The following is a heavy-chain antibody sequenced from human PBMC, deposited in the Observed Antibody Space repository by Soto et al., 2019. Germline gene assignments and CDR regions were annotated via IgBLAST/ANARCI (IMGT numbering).Heavy chain of an antibody. CDR1: GGTFSSYA. V-gene: IGHV1-69*06. CDR3: ARGGYSSTWSNLLDRSGLDV. Sequence: QVQLVQSGAEAKKPGSSVKVSCKTSGGTFSSYAINWVRQAPGQGLEWMGGIVPLFRTTNYAQKFQGRVTITAATYTHNAYMELSELSYGDTAVYYCARGGYSSTWSNLLDRSGLDVWGQGTTVTISS. D-gene: IGHD6-13*01. J-gene: IGHJ6*02. CDR2: IVPLFRTT.